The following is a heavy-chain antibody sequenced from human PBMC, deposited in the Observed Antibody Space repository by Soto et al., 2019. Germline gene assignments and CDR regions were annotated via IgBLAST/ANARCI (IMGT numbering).Heavy chain of an antibody. Sequence: QVQLVQSGAEVKKPGASVKVSCKASGYTLTNYAFSWVRQAPGQALEWMGWISAYNGNTNYPQKLQCRVTMTTDTSTSTAYMALRSLRSDDTAVYYCARDLAAAGPFDCWGQGTMVTVS. CDR2: ISAYNGNT. J-gene: IGHJ4*02. D-gene: IGHD6-13*01. V-gene: IGHV1-18*01. CDR1: GYTLTNYA. CDR3: ARDLAAAGPFDC.